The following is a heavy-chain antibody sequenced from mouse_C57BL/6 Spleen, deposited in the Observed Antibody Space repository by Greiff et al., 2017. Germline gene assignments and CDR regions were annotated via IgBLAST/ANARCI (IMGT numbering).Heavy chain of an antibody. CDR2: IDPSDSYT. CDR3: ARQDGNYDYCDY. V-gene: IGHV1-69*01. CDR1: GYTFTSYW. J-gene: IGHJ2*01. Sequence: QVQLQQPGAELVMPGASVKLSCKASGYTFTSYWMHWVKQRPGQGLEWIGEIDPSDSYTNYNQKFKGKSTLTVDKSSSTAYMQLSSLTSEDSAVYYCARQDGNYDYCDYWGQGTTLTVSS. D-gene: IGHD2-1*01.